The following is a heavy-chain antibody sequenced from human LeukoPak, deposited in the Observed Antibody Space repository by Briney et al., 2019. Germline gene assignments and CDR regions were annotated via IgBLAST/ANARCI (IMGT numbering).Heavy chain of an antibody. D-gene: IGHD6-19*01. Sequence: PSETLSLTCTVSGGSVYSGSYYWSWIRQPPGKGLEWIGYIYYSGSTNYNSSLKSRVTISVDTSKNQFSLKLSSVTAADTAVYYCARDSSGWNGRNFDYWGQGTLVTVSS. CDR2: IYYSGST. CDR3: ARDSSGWNGRNFDY. J-gene: IGHJ4*02. CDR1: GGSVYSGSYY. V-gene: IGHV4-61*01.